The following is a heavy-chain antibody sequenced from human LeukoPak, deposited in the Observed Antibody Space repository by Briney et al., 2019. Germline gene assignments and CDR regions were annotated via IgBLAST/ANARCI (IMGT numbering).Heavy chain of an antibody. CDR2: ISYDGSNK. J-gene: IGHJ6*02. CDR1: GFTFSSYG. D-gene: IGHD5-18*01. Sequence: PGGSLRLSCAASGFTFSSYGMHWVRQAPGKGLEWVAVISYDGSNKYYADSVKGRFTISRDNSMNTLYLQMNSLRAEDTAVYYCARDLQLWLQGNYYYGMDVWGQGTTVTVSS. CDR3: ARDLQLWLQGNYYYGMDV. V-gene: IGHV3-30*03.